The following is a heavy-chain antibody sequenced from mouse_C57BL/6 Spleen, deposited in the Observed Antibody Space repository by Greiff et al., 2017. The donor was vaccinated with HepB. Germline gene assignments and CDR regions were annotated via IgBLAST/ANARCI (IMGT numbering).Heavy chain of an antibody. CDR1: GYAFSSSW. CDR3: ASGPTGYFDY. V-gene: IGHV1-82*01. D-gene: IGHD2-10*01. CDR2: IYPGDGDT. Sequence: QVQLQQSGPELVKPGASVKISCKASGYAFSSSWMNWVKQRPGKGLEWIGRIYPGDGDTNYNGKFKGKATLTADKPSSTAYMQLSSLTSEDSAVYFCASGPTGYFDYWGQGTTLTVSS. J-gene: IGHJ2*01.